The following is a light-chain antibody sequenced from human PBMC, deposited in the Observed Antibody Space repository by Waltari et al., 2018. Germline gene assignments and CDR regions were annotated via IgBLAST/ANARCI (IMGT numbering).Light chain of an antibody. J-gene: IGLJ1*01. CDR2: EVS. V-gene: IGLV2-8*01. CDR1: SSAVGGYNS. Sequence: QSALTQPPSASGSPGQSVPISCTGPSSAVGGYNSVSWYQPHPGKAPKLMIYEVSKRPSGVPDRFSGSKSGNTASLTVSGLQAEDEADYYCSSYAGSNNYVFGTGTKVTAL. CDR3: SSYAGSNNYV.